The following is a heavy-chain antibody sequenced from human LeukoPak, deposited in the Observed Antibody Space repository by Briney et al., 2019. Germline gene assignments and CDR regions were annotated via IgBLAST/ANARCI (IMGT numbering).Heavy chain of an antibody. Sequence: ASVKVSCKASGYTFTSYGISWVRQAPGQGLEWMGWINAYNGNTNYAQKLQGRVTMTTDTSTSTAYMELRSLRSDDTAVYYCARDPDAVYSGYDSDWFDPWGQGTLVTVSS. D-gene: IGHD5-12*01. CDR1: GYTFTSYG. V-gene: IGHV1-18*04. CDR3: ARDPDAVYSGYDSDWFDP. J-gene: IGHJ5*02. CDR2: INAYNGNT.